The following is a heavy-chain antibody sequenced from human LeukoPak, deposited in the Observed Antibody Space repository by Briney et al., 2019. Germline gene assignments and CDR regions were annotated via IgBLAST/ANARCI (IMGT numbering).Heavy chain of an antibody. J-gene: IGHJ4*02. CDR3: GSDTVLGY. D-gene: IGHD5-18*01. CDR2: IHGDGSTT. Sequence: GGSLRLSCAASGFTFSSYWMHWVRQAAGKGLVWVSRIHGDGSTTFYADSVKGRFTISRDNAKNTVYLQMSSLRVEDTAVYYCGSDTVLGYWGQGTLVTASS. CDR1: GFTFSSYW. V-gene: IGHV3-74*01.